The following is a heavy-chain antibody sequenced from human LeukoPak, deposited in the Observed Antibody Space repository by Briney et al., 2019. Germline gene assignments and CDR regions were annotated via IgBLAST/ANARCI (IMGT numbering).Heavy chain of an antibody. D-gene: IGHD3-10*01. CDR3: ARVEYYYGSGSSFDY. CDR2: ISAYNGNT. J-gene: IGHJ4*02. V-gene: IGHV1-18*01. Sequence: ASVKVSCKASGYTFTSYGISWVRQAPGQGLEWMGWISAYNGNTNYAQKLQGRVTMTTDTSTSTAYMELRSLRSDDTAVYYCARVEYYYGSGSSFDYWGQGTLVTVCS. CDR1: GYTFTSYG.